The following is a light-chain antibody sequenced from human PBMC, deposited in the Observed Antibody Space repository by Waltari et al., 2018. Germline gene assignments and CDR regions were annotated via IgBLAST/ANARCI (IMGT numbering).Light chain of an antibody. Sequence: QLVLTQSPSASASLGASVKLTCTLDSGHSTNVIAWLQQQPEKGPRFLMRVNSDGSHSKGDEMPERFSGSSSGTERYLTISSLQSEDEADYYCQTGGHGTWVFGGGTKLTVL. CDR3: QTGGHGTWV. J-gene: IGLJ3*02. V-gene: IGLV4-69*01. CDR1: SGHSTNV. CDR2: VNSDGSH.